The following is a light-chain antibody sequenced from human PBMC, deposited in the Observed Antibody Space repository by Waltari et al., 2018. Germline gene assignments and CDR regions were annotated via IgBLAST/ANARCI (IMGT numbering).Light chain of an antibody. Sequence: DIQMTQSPSSLSASVGDRVTITCQASQDSSNTLNWYQQTPGNAPKLLIYHASNLETGVPSRFSGSGSGTDFTFTISSLEPEDFAVYYCQQRSNWLYTFGQGTKLEIK. CDR2: HAS. CDR1: QDSSNT. CDR3: QQRSNWLYT. V-gene: IGKV1-33*01. J-gene: IGKJ2*01.